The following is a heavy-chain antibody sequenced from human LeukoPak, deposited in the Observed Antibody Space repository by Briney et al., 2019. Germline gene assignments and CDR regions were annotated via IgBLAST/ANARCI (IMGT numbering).Heavy chain of an antibody. D-gene: IGHD6-19*01. CDR2: IKQDGSEK. J-gene: IGHJ1*01. Sequence: GGSLRLSCAASGFTFSSYWMSWVRQAPGKGLEWVANIKQDGSEKYYVDSVKGRFTISRDNAKNSLYLQMNSLRAEDTAVYYCARGHGRSGIAVAGTLFGYFQHWGQGTLVTVSS. V-gene: IGHV3-7*01. CDR3: ARGHGRSGIAVAGTLFGYFQH. CDR1: GFTFSSYW.